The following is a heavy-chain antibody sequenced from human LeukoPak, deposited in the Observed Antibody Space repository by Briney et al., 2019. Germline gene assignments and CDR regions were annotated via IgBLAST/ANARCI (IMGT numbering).Heavy chain of an antibody. V-gene: IGHV3-48*03. CDR1: GFSFSSYE. CDR2: ISASGTLA. J-gene: IGHJ3*02. Sequence: GGSLRLSCAASGFSFSSYEMNWVRQAPGKGLEWISYISASGTLAHYADSVEGRFTISRDNAKNSLYLQVNSLRAEDTAVYYCARDQNAFDIWGQGTLVTVSS. CDR3: ARDQNAFDI.